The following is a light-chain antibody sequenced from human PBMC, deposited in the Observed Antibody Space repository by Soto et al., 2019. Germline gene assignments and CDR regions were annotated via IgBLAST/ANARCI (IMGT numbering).Light chain of an antibody. CDR1: QSVSSNH. Sequence: DIVLTQSPGTLSLSPGERATLSCRACQSVSSNHLAWYQQKPGQAPRLLIYGGSSRATGIPVRFSGSGSETDFTLTITRLEPEDFAVYYCQQYSSSRTFGQGTKVDIK. J-gene: IGKJ1*01. V-gene: IGKV3-20*01. CDR2: GGS. CDR3: QQYSSSRT.